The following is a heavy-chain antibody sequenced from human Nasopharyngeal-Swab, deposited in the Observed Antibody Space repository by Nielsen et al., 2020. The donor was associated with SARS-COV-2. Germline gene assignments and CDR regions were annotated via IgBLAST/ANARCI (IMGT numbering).Heavy chain of an antibody. V-gene: IGHV4-59*01. J-gene: IGHJ6*02. Sequence: WIRQPPGKGLEWIGYIYYSGSTNYNPSLKSRVTISVDTSKNQFSLKLSSMTAADTAVYYCARAEPYDFWSGYMPFYGMDVWGQGTTVTVSS. CDR2: IYYSGST. CDR3: ARAEPYDFWSGYMPFYGMDV. D-gene: IGHD3-3*01.